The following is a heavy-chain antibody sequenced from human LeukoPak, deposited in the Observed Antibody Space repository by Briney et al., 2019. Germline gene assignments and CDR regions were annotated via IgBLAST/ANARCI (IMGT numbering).Heavy chain of an antibody. CDR3: ATAYYDFWSGYSAFDI. CDR2: IYHSGST. V-gene: IGHV4-38-2*01. CDR1: GYSISSGYY. J-gene: IGHJ3*02. Sequence: SGTLSLTCAVSGYSISSGYYWGWIRQPPGKGLEWIGSIYHSGSTYYNPSLKSRVTISVDTSKNQFSLKLSSVTAADTAVYYCATAYYDFWSGYSAFDIWGQGTMVTVSS. D-gene: IGHD3-3*01.